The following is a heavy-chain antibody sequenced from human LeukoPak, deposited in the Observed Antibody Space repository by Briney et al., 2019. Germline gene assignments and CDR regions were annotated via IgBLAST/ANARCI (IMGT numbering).Heavy chain of an antibody. V-gene: IGHV5-51*01. CDR3: VRRTTGEYYFDY. D-gene: IGHD7-27*01. CDR1: GYRFTIYW. J-gene: IGHJ4*02. Sequence: GESLKISCKGSGYRFTIYWIGWVRQMPGRGLEWIGIIYPGDSDIRYSPSFQGQVNISADKSISTAYLQWSSLKALDTAMYYCVRRTTGEYYFDYWGQGTLVTVSS. CDR2: IYPGDSDI.